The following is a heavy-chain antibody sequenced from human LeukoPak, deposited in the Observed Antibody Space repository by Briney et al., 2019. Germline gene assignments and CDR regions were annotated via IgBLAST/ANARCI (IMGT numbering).Heavy chain of an antibody. V-gene: IGHV4-34*01. D-gene: IGHD3-3*01. J-gene: IGHJ6*03. Sequence: SETLSLTCAVYGGSFSGYYWSWIRQPPGKGLEWVGEINHSGSTNYNPSLKSRVTISVDTSKNQFSLKLGSVTAADTAAYYCARVPFLRYDFWSGYPVYMDVWGKGTTVTVSS. CDR3: ARVPFLRYDFWSGYPVYMDV. CDR2: INHSGST. CDR1: GGSFSGYY.